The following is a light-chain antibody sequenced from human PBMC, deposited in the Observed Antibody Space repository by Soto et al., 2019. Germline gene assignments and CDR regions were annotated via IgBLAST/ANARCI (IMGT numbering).Light chain of an antibody. CDR3: QQSYSTLGT. Sequence: QMTQSPSSLSASVGDRVIITCRADHSINNYLNWYQQKPGQVPKLLIYAASTLQSGVPSRFSGSGSGRVFTLTINSLQPEDCGTYYCQQSYSTLGTFGRGTRVEI. J-gene: IGKJ1*01. CDR1: HSINNY. V-gene: IGKV1-39*01. CDR2: AAS.